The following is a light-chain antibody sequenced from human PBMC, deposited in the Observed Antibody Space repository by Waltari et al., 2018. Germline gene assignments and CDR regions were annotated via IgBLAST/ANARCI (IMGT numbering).Light chain of an antibody. Sequence: EIVLTQSPGTLSLSPGERATLPCRASQTVRTTYLAWYQQKPGQAPTLLIYGASSRATGIPDRFSGSGSGTDVSLTISSLEPEDFAVYYCQQYDISPLTFGRGTKVEIK. CDR1: QTVRTTY. CDR2: GAS. J-gene: IGKJ4*01. CDR3: QQYDISPLT. V-gene: IGKV3-20*01.